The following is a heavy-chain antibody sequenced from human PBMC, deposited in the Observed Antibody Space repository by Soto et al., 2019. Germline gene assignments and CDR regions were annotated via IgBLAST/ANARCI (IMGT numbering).Heavy chain of an antibody. V-gene: IGHV1-8*01. CDR2: LNPDSGDT. Sequence: QAQLVQSGAEVKKPGASVKVSCKASGYTFSSYHSNWVRQATRQGLEWMGWLNPDSGDTGYSQKFRGRVTMTRNTSISTAYMEARSLRFEDPAVYYCATGAPGILTAWTYVGPFDPWGQGTRVSVSS. CDR1: GYTFSSYH. J-gene: IGHJ5*02. CDR3: ATGAPGILTAWTYVGPFDP. D-gene: IGHD3-9*01.